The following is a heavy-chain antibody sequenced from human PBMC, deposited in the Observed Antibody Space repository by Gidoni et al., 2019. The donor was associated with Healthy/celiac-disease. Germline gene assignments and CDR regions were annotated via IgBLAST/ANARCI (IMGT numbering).Heavy chain of an antibody. D-gene: IGHD6-13*01. CDR1: GYSISSGYY. J-gene: IGHJ4*02. V-gene: IGHV4-38-2*01. CDR2: IYHSGST. CDR3: ARHEAGSSWYKSMSGLLVY. Sequence: QVQLQESGPGLVKPSETLSLTCAVSGYSISSGYYWGWIRQPPGKGLEWIGSIYHSGSTYYNPSLKSRVTISVDTSKNQFSLKLSSVTAADTAVYYCARHEAGSSWYKSMSGLLVYWGQGTLVTVSS.